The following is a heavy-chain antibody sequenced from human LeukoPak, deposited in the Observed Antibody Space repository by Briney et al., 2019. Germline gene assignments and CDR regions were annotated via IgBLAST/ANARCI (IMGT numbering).Heavy chain of an antibody. Sequence: PGGSLRLSCAASGFTFSSSGMHWVRQAPGRGLEWVAFIQHDGTKTYYADSVKGRFTISRDSSENTLYLKMNILRTDDTAVYYCAKGAFVRLGELSPHWGQGTLVTVSS. CDR1: GFTFSSSG. D-gene: IGHD3-16*02. CDR2: IQHDGTKT. V-gene: IGHV3-30*02. CDR3: AKGAFVRLGELSPH. J-gene: IGHJ4*02.